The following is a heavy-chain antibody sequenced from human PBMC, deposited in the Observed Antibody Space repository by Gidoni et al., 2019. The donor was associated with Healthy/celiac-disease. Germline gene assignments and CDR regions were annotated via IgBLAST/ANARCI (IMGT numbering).Heavy chain of an antibody. D-gene: IGHD4-17*01. CDR2: ISGSGGST. CDR1: GITFSSYA. V-gene: IGHV3-23*01. CDR3: AKDSTVPLGY. J-gene: IGHJ4*02. Sequence: EVQLLESGGGLVQPGGSLRLSCAAAGITFSSYAMSWVRQAPGEGLEWVSAISGSGGSTYYADSVKGRFTISRDNSKNTLYLQMNSLRAEDTAVYYCAKDSTVPLGYWGQGTLVTVSS.